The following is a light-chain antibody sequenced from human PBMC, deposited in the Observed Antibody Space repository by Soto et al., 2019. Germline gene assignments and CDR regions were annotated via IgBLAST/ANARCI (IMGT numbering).Light chain of an antibody. J-gene: IGKJ1*01. CDR3: QQYVTSPRT. V-gene: IGKV3-20*01. CDR2: GAS. Sequence: DIVMTQSPGTLSLSPGERATLSCRASPSISSNYLDWYQQKPGQSPRLLIYGASSRATGMPDRFSGRGSGTDFTLKISRVEAEDVAVYFCQQYVTSPRTFGQGTKVDIK. CDR1: PSISSNY.